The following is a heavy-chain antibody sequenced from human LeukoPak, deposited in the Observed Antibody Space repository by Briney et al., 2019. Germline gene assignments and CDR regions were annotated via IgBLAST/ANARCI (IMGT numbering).Heavy chain of an antibody. J-gene: IGHJ6*03. CDR2: VYNSGST. CDR1: GGSISSYY. CDR3: ARHVYYYYYYMDV. V-gene: IGHV4-59*08. Sequence: SETLSLTCTVSGGSISSYYWSWIRQPPGKGLEWIGSVYNSGSTYYNPSLKSRVTISVDTSKNQFSLKLTSVTAADTAMYYCARHVYYYYYYMDVWGKGTTVTVSS.